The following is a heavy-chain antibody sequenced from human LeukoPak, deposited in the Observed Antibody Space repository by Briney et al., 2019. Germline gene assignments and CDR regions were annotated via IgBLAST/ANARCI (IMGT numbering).Heavy chain of an antibody. CDR3: ARVAAGTTWIDY. CDR2: IYYSGST. D-gene: IGHD6-13*01. CDR1: GGSISSSSYY. J-gene: IGHJ4*02. Sequence: SETPSLTCTVSGGSISSSSYYWGWIRQPPGKGLEWIGSIYYSGSTYYNPSLKSRVTISVDTSKNQFSLKLSSVTAADTAVYYCARVAAGTTWIDYWGQGTLVTVSS. V-gene: IGHV4-39*01.